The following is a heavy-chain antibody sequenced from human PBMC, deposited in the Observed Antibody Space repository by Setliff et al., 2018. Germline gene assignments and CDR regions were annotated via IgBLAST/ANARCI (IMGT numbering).Heavy chain of an antibody. CDR2: INAGNGDT. CDR3: ARSITMVQGIIYYGMDV. D-gene: IGHD3-10*01. V-gene: IGHV1-3*01. Sequence: VASVKVSCKASGYTFTRYVIQWVRQAPGQGLEGMGWINAGNGDTEYPRKFQGRVTITRDTSASTVYMELSSLRSEDTAVYYCARSITMVQGIIYYGMDVWGLGTTVTVSS. J-gene: IGHJ6*02. CDR1: GYTFTRYV.